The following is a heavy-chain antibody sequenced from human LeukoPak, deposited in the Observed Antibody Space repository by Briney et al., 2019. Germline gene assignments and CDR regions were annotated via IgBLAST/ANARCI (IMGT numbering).Heavy chain of an antibody. V-gene: IGHV3-23*01. CDR1: GFSVSSNA. CDR2: MSAAGGST. J-gene: IGHJ4*02. D-gene: IGHD3-16*01. CDR3: AKWGTGIPFDY. Sequence: GGSLRLSCAASGFSVSSNAMSWVRQAPGKAPDWVSGMSAAGGSTYYADSVKGRFTISRDNSKNTLYLQMNSLRAEDTAVYYCAKWGTGIPFDYWGQGTLGTVS.